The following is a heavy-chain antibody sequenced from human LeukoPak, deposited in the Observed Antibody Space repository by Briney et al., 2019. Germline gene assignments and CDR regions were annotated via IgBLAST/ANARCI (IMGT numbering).Heavy chain of an antibody. CDR2: ITSSSDYI. CDR3: ARDYAARRGRGHLDY. CDR1: GFTFNSYS. V-gene: IGHV3-21*01. Sequence: PGGSLRLSCAASGFTFNSYSMNWVRQAPGKGLEWVSSITSSSDYIYYADSVKGRFTISRDNAKNSLFLQMNSLRAEDAAVYYCARDYAARRGRGHLDYWGQGTPVAVSS. J-gene: IGHJ4*02. D-gene: IGHD6-6*01.